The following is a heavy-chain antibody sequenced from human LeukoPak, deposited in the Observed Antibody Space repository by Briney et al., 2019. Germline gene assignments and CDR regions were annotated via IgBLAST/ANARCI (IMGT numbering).Heavy chain of an antibody. Sequence: GGSLKLSCAASGFTVSSNYMSWVRQAPGKGLEWVSVIYSGGCTYYADSVKGRFTISRDNSKNTLYLQMNSLRAEDTAVYYCARVIGSTRAYNWIDPWGQGTLVTVSS. J-gene: IGHJ5*02. V-gene: IGHV3-66*02. CDR2: IYSGGCT. CDR3: ARVIGSTRAYNWIDP. D-gene: IGHD2-2*01. CDR1: GFTVSSNY.